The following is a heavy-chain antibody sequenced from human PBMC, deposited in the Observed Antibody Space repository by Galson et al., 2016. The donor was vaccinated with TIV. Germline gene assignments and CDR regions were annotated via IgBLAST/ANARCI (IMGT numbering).Heavy chain of an antibody. CDR3: ARAEGDAYAQWFDS. D-gene: IGHD2-2*01. CDR1: GGSINPYY. J-gene: IGHJ5*01. Sequence: LSLTCSVSGGSINPYYWGWIRQPPGRGLEWIANMYYSGSTNYNPSLKSRVTISLDTSKNQLSLKLSSVTVADTAVYYFARAEGDAYAQWFDSWGQGTLVTVSS. V-gene: IGHV4-59*12. CDR2: MYYSGST.